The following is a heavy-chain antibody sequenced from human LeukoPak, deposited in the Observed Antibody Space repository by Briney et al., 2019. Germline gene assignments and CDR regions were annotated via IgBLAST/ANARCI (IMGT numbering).Heavy chain of an antibody. D-gene: IGHD2-2*01. CDR2: ISSSGSTI. Sequence: GGSLRLSCAASGFTFSSYEINWVRQAPGKGLEWVSYISSSGSTIYYADSVKGRFTISRDNAKNSLYLQMNSLRAEDTAVYYCAREGYCSSSSCYGACYYYGMDVWGKGTTVTVSS. CDR1: GFTFSSYE. J-gene: IGHJ6*04. V-gene: IGHV3-48*03. CDR3: AREGYCSSSSCYGACYYYGMDV.